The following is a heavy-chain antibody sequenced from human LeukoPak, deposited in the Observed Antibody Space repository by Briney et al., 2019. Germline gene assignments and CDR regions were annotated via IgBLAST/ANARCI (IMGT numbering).Heavy chain of an antibody. CDR2: IKEDGSLK. D-gene: IGHD3-16*01. CDR1: GFGFSNFW. V-gene: IGHV3-7*01. CDR3: ARDYIGGWNDY. J-gene: IGHJ4*02. Sequence: GGSLRLSCAASGFGFSNFWMSWVRQAPGKGPEWVANIKEDGSLKNYVDSVEGRFTVSRDNAKNTLYLQMNSLRLEDTAVYYCARDYIGGWNDYWGQGTLVTVSS.